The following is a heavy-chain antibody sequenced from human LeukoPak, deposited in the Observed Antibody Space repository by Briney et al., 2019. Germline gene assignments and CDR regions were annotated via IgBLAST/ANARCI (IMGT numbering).Heavy chain of an antibody. V-gene: IGHV3-15*01. J-gene: IGHJ4*02. CDR1: GFTFSNAW. CDR3: TTDKIEYSSGWYRLVY. CDR2: IKSKTDGGTT. Sequence: PGGSLRLSCAASGFTFSNAWMSWVRQAPGKGLEWVGRIKSKTDGGTTDYAAHVKGRFTISRDDSKNTLYLQMNSLKTEDTAVYYCTTDKIEYSSGWYRLVYWGQGTLVTVSS. D-gene: IGHD6-19*01.